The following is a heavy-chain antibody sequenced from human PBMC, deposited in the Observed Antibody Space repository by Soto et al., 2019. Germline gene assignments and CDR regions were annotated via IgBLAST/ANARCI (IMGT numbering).Heavy chain of an antibody. CDR2: IIPIFGTA. J-gene: IGHJ6*02. CDR3: ARGKLVLRFLEWLPPHYYYYGMDV. Sequence: GSSVKVSFKASGGTFSGYAISWVRQAPGQGLEWMGGIIPIFGTANYAQKFQGRVTITADESTSTDYMELSSMRSEDTAVYYCARGKLVLRFLEWLPPHYYYYGMDVWGQGTTVTVSS. CDR1: GGTFSGYA. V-gene: IGHV1-69*13. D-gene: IGHD3-3*01.